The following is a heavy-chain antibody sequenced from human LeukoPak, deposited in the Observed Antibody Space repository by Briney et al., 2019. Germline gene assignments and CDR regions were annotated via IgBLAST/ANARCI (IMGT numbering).Heavy chain of an antibody. V-gene: IGHV5-51*01. Sequence: GESLKISCKGSGYSFTSYWIGWVRQMPGKGLEWMGIIYPGDSDTRYSPSFQGLVTISADKSISTAYLQWSSLKASDTAMYYCARRAYYDSSGYYHEWFDPWGQGTLVTVSS. CDR3: ARRAYYDSSGYYHEWFDP. D-gene: IGHD3-22*01. CDR1: GYSFTSYW. CDR2: IYPGDSDT. J-gene: IGHJ5*02.